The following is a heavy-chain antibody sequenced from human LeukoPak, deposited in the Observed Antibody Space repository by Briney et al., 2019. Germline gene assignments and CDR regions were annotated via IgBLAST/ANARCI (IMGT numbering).Heavy chain of an antibody. CDR1: GGSFSGYY. Sequence: SETLSLTCAVYGGSFSGYYWSWIRQPPGKGLEWIGEINHSGSTNYNPSLKSRVTISVDTSKNQFSLKLCSVTAADTAVYYCAREITGAYYYYYMDVWGKGTTVTISS. D-gene: IGHD1-14*01. CDR2: INHSGST. J-gene: IGHJ6*03. V-gene: IGHV4-34*01. CDR3: AREITGAYYYYYMDV.